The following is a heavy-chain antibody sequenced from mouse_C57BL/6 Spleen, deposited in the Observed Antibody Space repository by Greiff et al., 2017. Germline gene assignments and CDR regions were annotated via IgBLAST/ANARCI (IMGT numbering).Heavy chain of an antibody. Sequence: QVQLQQPGAELVRPGSSVKLSCKASGYTFTSYWMDWVKQRPGQGLEWIGNIYPSDSETHYNQKFKDKATLTVDKSSSTAYMQLSSLTSEDSAVYYCARSEYDEGYFDVWGTGTTVTVSS. D-gene: IGHD2-4*01. J-gene: IGHJ1*03. V-gene: IGHV1-61*01. CDR1: GYTFTSYW. CDR2: IYPSDSET. CDR3: ARSEYDEGYFDV.